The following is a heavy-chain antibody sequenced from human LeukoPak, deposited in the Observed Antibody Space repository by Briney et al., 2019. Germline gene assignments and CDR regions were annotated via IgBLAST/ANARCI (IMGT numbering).Heavy chain of an antibody. CDR1: GGSFSGYY. J-gene: IGHJ4*02. D-gene: IGHD5-18*01. CDR3: ARRSGYSYVDY. Sequence: PSETLSLICAVYGGSFSGYYWSWIRQPPGKGLEWIGEINHSGSTNYNPSLKSRVTISVDTSKNQFSLKLSSVTAADTAVYYCARRSGYSYVDYWGQGTLVTVSS. V-gene: IGHV4-34*01. CDR2: INHSGST.